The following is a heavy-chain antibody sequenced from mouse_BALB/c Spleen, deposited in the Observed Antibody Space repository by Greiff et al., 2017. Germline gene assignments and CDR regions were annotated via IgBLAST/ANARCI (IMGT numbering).Heavy chain of an antibody. CDR2: IYPGSGST. Sequence: QVQLQQSGAELVKPGTSVKLSCKASGYNFTSYWINWVKLRPGQGLEWIGDIYPGSGSTNYNEKFKSKATLTVDTSSSTAYMQLSSLASEDSALYYCARDDDYAMDYWGQGTSVTVSS. CDR3: ARDDDYAMDY. V-gene: IGHV1-55*01. J-gene: IGHJ4*01. D-gene: IGHD2-12*01. CDR1: GYNFTSYW.